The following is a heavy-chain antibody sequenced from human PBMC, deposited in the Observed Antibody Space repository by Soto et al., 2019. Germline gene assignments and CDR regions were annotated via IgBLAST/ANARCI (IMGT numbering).Heavy chain of an antibody. V-gene: IGHV4-39*01. D-gene: IGHD3-3*01. Sequence: QPPGKGLEWIGSIYYSGSTYYNPSLKSRVTISVDTSKNQFSLKLSSVTAADTAVYYCARVGGDFWSGYQLDYYYYYGMDIWGQGTTVTVSS. CDR3: ARVGGDFWSGYQLDYYYYYGMDI. CDR2: IYYSGST. J-gene: IGHJ6*02.